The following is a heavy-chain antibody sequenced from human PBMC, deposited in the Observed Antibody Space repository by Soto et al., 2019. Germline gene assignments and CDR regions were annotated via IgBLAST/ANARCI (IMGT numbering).Heavy chain of an antibody. V-gene: IGHV5-51*01. D-gene: IGHD3-10*01. CDR2: IYPGDSDT. CDR3: ARLGGGMVRGVTPCGMDV. CDR1: GHSFTSYC. Sequence: LVPSLMTSCKHSGHSFTSYCIRWFRQMTVQSHQRIGIIYPGDSDTRYSPSFQGQVTISADKSISTAYLQWSRLKASDIAMYYCARLGGGMVRGVTPCGMDVWGQGTTVTV. J-gene: IGHJ6*02.